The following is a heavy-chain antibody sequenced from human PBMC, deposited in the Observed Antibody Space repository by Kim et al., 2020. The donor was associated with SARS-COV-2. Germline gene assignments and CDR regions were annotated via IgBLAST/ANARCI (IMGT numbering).Heavy chain of an antibody. D-gene: IGHD3-22*01. CDR1: GYSFTTYW. CDR2: IHPGDSDSEV. Sequence: GESLKISCKGVGYSFTTYWIGWVCQMPGKGPEWVGSIHPGDSDSEVRYSPSFQGQVSVSADKSISTAYLQWSSLKASDSAMYYCVRQGFYYEKGRYGDDTGGPCVSWGQGIPVTVSS. CDR3: VRQGFYYEKGRYGDDTGGPCVS. J-gene: IGHJ5*02. V-gene: IGHV5-51*01.